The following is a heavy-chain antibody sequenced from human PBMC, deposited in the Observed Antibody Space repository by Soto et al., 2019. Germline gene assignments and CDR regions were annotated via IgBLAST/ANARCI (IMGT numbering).Heavy chain of an antibody. CDR3: ARGKLIITMVRGVIPYHFDY. CDR2: IIPIFGTA. J-gene: IGHJ4*02. Sequence: GASVKVSCKASGGTFSSYAISWVRQAPGQGLEWMGGIIPIFGTANYAQKFQGRVTITADESTITAYMELSSLRSEDTAVYYCARGKLIITMVRGVIPYHFDYWGQGTLVTVSS. V-gene: IGHV1-69*13. D-gene: IGHD3-10*01. CDR1: GGTFSSYA.